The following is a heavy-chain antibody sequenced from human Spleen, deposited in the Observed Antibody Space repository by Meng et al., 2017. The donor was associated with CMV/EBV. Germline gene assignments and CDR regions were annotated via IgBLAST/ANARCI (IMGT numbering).Heavy chain of an antibody. CDR3: ARGEGLLQNFDY. Sequence: TCAVYGESFGGYYWNWIRQPPGKGLEWIGEINHSGSTNYNPSLKSRVTISIDTSKNQFSLKLSSVTAADTAVYYCARGEGLLQNFDYWGQGTLVTVSS. CDR1: GESFGGYY. D-gene: IGHD2/OR15-2a*01. CDR2: INHSGST. J-gene: IGHJ4*02. V-gene: IGHV4-34*01.